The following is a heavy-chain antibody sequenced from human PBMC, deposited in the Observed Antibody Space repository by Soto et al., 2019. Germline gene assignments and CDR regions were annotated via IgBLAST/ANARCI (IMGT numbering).Heavy chain of an antibody. D-gene: IGHD6-19*01. CDR1: GGSISSIDYY. CDR2: IHYSGST. Sequence: PSETLSLTCTVSGGSISSIDYYWGWIRQPPGKGLEWIGSIHYSGSTYYNPSLKSRVTISEDTSKNQSSLKLSSVSAADTAVYYCAKRGSGWFFDYWGPGTLVTVSS. V-gene: IGHV4-39*01. J-gene: IGHJ4*02. CDR3: AKRGSGWFFDY.